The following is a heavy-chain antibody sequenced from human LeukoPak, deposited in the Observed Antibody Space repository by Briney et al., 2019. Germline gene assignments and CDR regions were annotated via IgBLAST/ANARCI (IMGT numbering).Heavy chain of an antibody. Sequence: SETLSLTCSDSGDSVRSYYCIWIRQSPGKGLDWIGHINYNGGNSLSPSLKSRGTLSVDTSKSQFSLRLRSVTAADTAVYYCAKSKSDWIFIVYGAQGILVSVSS. CDR2: INYNGGN. CDR3: AKSKSDWIFIVY. J-gene: IGHJ1*01. CDR1: GDSVRSYY. D-gene: IGHD2-21*02. V-gene: IGHV4-59*02.